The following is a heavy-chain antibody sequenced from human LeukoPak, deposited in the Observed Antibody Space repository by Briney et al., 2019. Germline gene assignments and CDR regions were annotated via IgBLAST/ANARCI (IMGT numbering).Heavy chain of an antibody. CDR2: IYFSGTT. CDR1: GGSINNGGYY. CDR3: ARGGDIAVLPAASGFDY. D-gene: IGHD2-2*01. V-gene: IGHV4-61*08. J-gene: IGHJ4*02. Sequence: PSETLSLTCTVSGGSINNGGYYWSWIRQHPGKGLEWIGYIYFSGTTNHNPSLKSRVTISVDTSRNQFSLKLSYVTAADTGVYYCARGGDIAVLPAASGFDYWGQGTLVSVSS.